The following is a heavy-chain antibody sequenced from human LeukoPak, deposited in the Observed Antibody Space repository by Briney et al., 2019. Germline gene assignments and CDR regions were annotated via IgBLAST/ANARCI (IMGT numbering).Heavy chain of an antibody. Sequence: SETLSLTCTVSGASVGSAGYHWSWIRQPPGGGLEWIGYIYYISNTNYNPSLKSRVTMSVDPSKNQFFLKLNSVTAADTAVYYCARTQSQSGSYRYYFGYWGQGTLVTVSS. J-gene: IGHJ4*02. V-gene: IGHV4-61*08. CDR2: IYYISNT. CDR1: GASVGSAGYH. CDR3: ARTQSQSGSYRYYFGY. D-gene: IGHD1-26*01.